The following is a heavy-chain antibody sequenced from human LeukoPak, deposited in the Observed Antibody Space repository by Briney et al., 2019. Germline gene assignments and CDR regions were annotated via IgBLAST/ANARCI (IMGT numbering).Heavy chain of an antibody. Sequence: ASVKVPCKASGGTFSSYAISWVRQAPGQGLEWMGGIIPIFGTANYAQKFQGRVTITADESTSTAYMELSSLRSDDTAVYYCARDTAVAGFLTLFDYWGQGTLVTVSS. CDR3: ARDTAVAGFLTLFDY. J-gene: IGHJ4*02. D-gene: IGHD6-19*01. CDR1: GGTFSSYA. CDR2: IIPIFGTA. V-gene: IGHV1-69*13.